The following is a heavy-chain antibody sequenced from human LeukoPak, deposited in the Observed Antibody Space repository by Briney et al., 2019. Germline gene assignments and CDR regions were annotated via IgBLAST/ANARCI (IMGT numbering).Heavy chain of an antibody. V-gene: IGHV3-21*06. J-gene: IGHJ6*03. CDR3: AGVLQSGFALDA. CDR2: LSGSGRLI. Sequence: PGGSLRLSCVASGFSFSSGTMNWVRQAPGKALEWVSSLSGSGRLIWYAGSVKGRFTISRDNAANSLFLQMNSLRVEDTAVSYCAGVLQSGFALDAGGKGKGVAVSS. D-gene: IGHD1-26*01. CDR1: GFSFSSGT.